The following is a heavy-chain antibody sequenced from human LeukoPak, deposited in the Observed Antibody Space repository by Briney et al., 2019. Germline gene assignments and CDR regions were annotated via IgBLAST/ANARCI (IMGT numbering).Heavy chain of an antibody. D-gene: IGHD3-22*01. CDR1: LVSISNYY. Sequence: SETLSLTCTAYLVSISNYYWSWIRQPAGKGLEWIGRLYIGRDTAYNPSLKSRVTMSEDTSNSQFSLRLTSVTAADTAVYYCARESRVFIGDGYFLDSWGPGTLITVSS. CDR3: ARESRVFIGDGYFLDS. J-gene: IGHJ4*02. CDR2: LYIGRDT. V-gene: IGHV4-4*07.